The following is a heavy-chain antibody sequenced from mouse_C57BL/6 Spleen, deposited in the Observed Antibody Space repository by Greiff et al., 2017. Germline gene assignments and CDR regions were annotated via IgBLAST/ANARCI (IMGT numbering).Heavy chain of an antibody. J-gene: IGHJ2*01. CDR1: GYTFTSYW. CDR2: IYPGSGST. V-gene: IGHV1-55*01. Sequence: QVHVKQPGAELVKPGASVKMSCKASGYTFTSYWITWVKQRPGQGLEWIGDIYPGSGSTNYNEKFKSKATLTVDTSSSTAYMQLSSLTSEASAVYYCARRGAKNYFDYWGQGTTLAVSS. CDR3: ARRGAKNYFDY.